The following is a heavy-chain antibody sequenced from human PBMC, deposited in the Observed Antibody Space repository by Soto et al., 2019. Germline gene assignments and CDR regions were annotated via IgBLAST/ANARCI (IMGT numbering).Heavy chain of an antibody. CDR3: ARDVDSSSWYYPRGFFDY. CDR2: INAGNGNT. CDR1: GNTFTSYA. J-gene: IGHJ4*02. D-gene: IGHD6-13*01. V-gene: IGHV1-3*01. Sequence: QVQLVQSGAEVKKPGASVKVSCKASGNTFTSYAMHWVRQAPGQRLEWMGWINAGNGNTKYSQKFQGRVTITRDTSASTAYMELSSLRSEDTAVYYCARDVDSSSWYYPRGFFDYWGQGTLVTVSS.